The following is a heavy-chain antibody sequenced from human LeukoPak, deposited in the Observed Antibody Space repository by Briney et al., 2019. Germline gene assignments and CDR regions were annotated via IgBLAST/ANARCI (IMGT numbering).Heavy chain of an antibody. CDR3: ARGLPNAFDV. D-gene: IGHD5-18*01. V-gene: IGHV6-1*01. Sequence: SQTLPLTCAFSGDSVSSDSATWNWIRQSPSRGLEWLGRTYYRSKWYNDYAASMKSRITINPDTSKNQFSLQLNSVTPEDTAVYYCARGLPNAFDVWAQGTMVTVSS. CDR1: GDSVSSDSAT. CDR2: TYYRSKWYN. J-gene: IGHJ3*01.